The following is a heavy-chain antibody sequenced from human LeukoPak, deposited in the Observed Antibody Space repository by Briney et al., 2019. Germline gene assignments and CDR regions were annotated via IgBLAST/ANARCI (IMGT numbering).Heavy chain of an antibody. D-gene: IGHD2-2*01. CDR1: GFTFSSYS. V-gene: IGHV3-21*01. CDR3: ARDKVVVPAAMAYYYYYGMDV. Sequence: GGSLRLSCAASGFTFSSYSMNWVRQAPGKGLEWVSSISSSSYIYYADSVKGRFTISRDNAKNSLYLQMNSLRAEDTAVYYCARDKVVVPAAMAYYYYYGMDVWGQGTTVTVSS. J-gene: IGHJ6*02. CDR2: ISSSSYI.